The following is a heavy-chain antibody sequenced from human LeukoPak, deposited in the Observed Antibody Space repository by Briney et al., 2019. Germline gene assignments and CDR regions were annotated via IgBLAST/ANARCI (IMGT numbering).Heavy chain of an antibody. Sequence: SETLSLTCTVSGGSISSHSYYWGWIRQPPGKGLEWIGSMFYSGSTNYNPSLKRRVTISVDTSKNQFSLKLSSVTAAGTAVYYCARGAEDYGTSSRYYYYYMDVWGKGTTVTVSS. J-gene: IGHJ6*03. V-gene: IGHV4-39*07. CDR1: GGSISSHSYY. CDR2: MFYSGST. D-gene: IGHD6-6*01. CDR3: ARGAEDYGTSSRYYYYYMDV.